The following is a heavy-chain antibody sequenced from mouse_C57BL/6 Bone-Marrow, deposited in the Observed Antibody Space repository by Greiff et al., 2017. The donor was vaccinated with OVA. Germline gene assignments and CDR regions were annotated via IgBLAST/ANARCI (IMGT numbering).Heavy chain of an antibody. J-gene: IGHJ4*01. CDR2: IHPNSGST. CDR1: GYTFTSYW. Sequence: VQLQQPGAELVKPGASVKLSCKASGYTFTSYWMHWVKQRPGQGLEWIGMIHPNSGSTNYNEKFKSKATLTVDKSSSTAYMQLSSLTSEDSAVYYYAKLDSSGYLCPYYAMDYWGQGTSVTVSS. D-gene: IGHD3-2*02. CDR3: AKLDSSGYLCPYYAMDY. V-gene: IGHV1-64*01.